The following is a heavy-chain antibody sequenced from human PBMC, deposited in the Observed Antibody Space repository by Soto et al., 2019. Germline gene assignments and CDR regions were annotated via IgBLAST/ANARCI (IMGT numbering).Heavy chain of an antibody. CDR2: IYYSGST. J-gene: IGHJ4*02. CDR3: ARRDPYISIWVGAPGYIDD. D-gene: IGHD6-13*01. Sequence: SETLSLTCTVSGGSISSSSYYWGWIRQPPGKGLEWIGSIYYSGSTYYNPSLKSRVTISVDTSKNQFSLKLSSVTAADTAVYYCARRDPYISIWVGAPGYIDDWGQGTVVTVSS. CDR1: GGSISSSSYY. V-gene: IGHV4-39*01.